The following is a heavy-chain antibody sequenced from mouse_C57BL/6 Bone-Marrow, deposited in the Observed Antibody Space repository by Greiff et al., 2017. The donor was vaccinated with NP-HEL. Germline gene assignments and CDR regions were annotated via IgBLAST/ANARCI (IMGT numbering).Heavy chain of an antibody. J-gene: IGHJ1*03. CDR1: GFTFSDYG. D-gene: IGHD1-1*01. CDR3: ARDYYGSSSYFDV. V-gene: IGHV5-15*04. Sequence: EVMLVESGGGLVQPGGSLKLSCAASGFTFSDYGMAWVRQAPRKGPEWVAFISNLAYSIYYADTVTGRFTISRENAKNTLYLEMSSLRSEDTVMYYCARDYYGSSSYFDVWGTGTTVTVSS. CDR2: ISNLAYSI.